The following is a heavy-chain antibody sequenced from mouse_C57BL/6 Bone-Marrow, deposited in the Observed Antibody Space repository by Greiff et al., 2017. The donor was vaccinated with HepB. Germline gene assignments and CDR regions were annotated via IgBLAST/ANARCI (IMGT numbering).Heavy chain of an antibody. Sequence: QVQLKQPGAELVKPGASVKLSCKASGYTFTSYWMHWVKQRPGKGLEWIGMIHPNSGSTNYNEKFKSKATLTVDKSSSTAYMQLSNLTSEDSAVYYCVSSPYWYFDVWGTGTTVTVSS. CDR2: IHPNSGST. D-gene: IGHD1-1*01. CDR3: VSSPYWYFDV. J-gene: IGHJ1*03. CDR1: GYTFTSYW. V-gene: IGHV1-64*01.